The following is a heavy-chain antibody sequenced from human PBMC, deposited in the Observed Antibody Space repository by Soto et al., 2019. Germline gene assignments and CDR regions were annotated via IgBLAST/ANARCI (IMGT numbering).Heavy chain of an antibody. D-gene: IGHD3-3*01. J-gene: IGHJ4*02. V-gene: IGHV1-18*01. CDR1: GYTFTSYG. Sequence: GASGKVSCKASGYTFTSYGISWVRQAPGQGLEWMGWISAYNGNTNYAQKLQGRVTMTTDTSTSTAYMELRSLRSDDTAVYYCARDLSGTYYDFCSGYRYDYWGQGTLVTVSS. CDR3: ARDLSGTYYDFCSGYRYDY. CDR2: ISAYNGNT.